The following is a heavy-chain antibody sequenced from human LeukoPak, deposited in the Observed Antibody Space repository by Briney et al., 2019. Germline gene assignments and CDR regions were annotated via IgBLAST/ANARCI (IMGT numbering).Heavy chain of an antibody. D-gene: IGHD6-13*01. CDR3: ARGHIAAATDYFDY. CDR1: GFTFSTYS. V-gene: IGHV3-21*01. Sequence: GGSLRLSCAASGFTFSTYSMNWVRQAPGKGLEWVSSISSSSYIFYADSVKGRFTISRDNAKNSLYLQMNSLRAEDTAVYYCARGHIAAATDYFDYWGQGTLVTVSS. CDR2: ISSSSYI. J-gene: IGHJ4*02.